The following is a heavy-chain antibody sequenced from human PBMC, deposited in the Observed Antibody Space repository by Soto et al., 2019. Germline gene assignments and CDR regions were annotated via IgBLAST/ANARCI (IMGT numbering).Heavy chain of an antibody. J-gene: IGHJ4*02. Sequence: PGGSLRLSCAASGFTYGTYGMLWVRKAPGKGLEWVAVIGYDGSNKYYADSVKGRFTISRDNSKNTLYLQLNSLRAQDTAVYYCAREAVAGSFDYWGQGTLATVAS. CDR2: IGYDGSNK. CDR3: AREAVAGSFDY. V-gene: IGHV3-33*01. D-gene: IGHD6-19*01. CDR1: GFTYGTYG.